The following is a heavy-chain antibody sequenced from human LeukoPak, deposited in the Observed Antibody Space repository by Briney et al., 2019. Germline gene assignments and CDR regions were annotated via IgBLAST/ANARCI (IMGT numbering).Heavy chain of an antibody. CDR2: IYYSGST. V-gene: IGHV4-61*08. Sequence: SQTLSLTCTVSGGSISSGGYYWSWIRQPPGKGLEWIGYIYYSGSTNYNPSLKSRVTISVDTSKNQFSLKLSSVTAADTAVYYCARDPSGKDAFDIWSQGTMVTVSS. J-gene: IGHJ3*02. D-gene: IGHD3-10*01. CDR3: ARDPSGKDAFDI. CDR1: GGSISSGGYY.